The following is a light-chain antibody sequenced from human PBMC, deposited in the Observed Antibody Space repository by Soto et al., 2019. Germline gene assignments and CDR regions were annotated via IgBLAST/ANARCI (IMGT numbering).Light chain of an antibody. CDR2: ETD. Sequence: QSVLTQPPSISGAPGQRVTITCTGSDSNIGASYDVNWYQHLPGAAPNLLIYETDNRPSGVPDRFSASRSGASASLAIDKLQTGDGGVYFCPSYGSGLSVVFGGGTKLTVL. CDR1: DSNIGASYD. CDR3: PSYGSGLSVV. V-gene: IGLV1-40*01. J-gene: IGLJ2*01.